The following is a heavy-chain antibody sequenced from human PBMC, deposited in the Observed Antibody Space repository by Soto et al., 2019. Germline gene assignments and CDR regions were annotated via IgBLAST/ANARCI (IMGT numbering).Heavy chain of an antibody. D-gene: IGHD6-19*01. J-gene: IGHJ6*02. CDR2: IDPSDSYT. Sequence: GESLKISCKGSGYSFTSYWISWVRQMPGKGLEWMGRIDPSDSYTNYSPSFQGHVTISADKSISTAYLQWSSLKASDTAKYYCARRPRAVAGEDYHYAMDVWGQGTTVTVSS. V-gene: IGHV5-10-1*01. CDR1: GYSFTSYW. CDR3: ARRPRAVAGEDYHYAMDV.